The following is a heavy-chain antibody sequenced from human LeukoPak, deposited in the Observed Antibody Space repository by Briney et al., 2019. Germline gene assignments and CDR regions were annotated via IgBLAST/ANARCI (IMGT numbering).Heavy chain of an antibody. V-gene: IGHV4-39*02. J-gene: IGHJ4*02. Sequence: PSGTLSLTCTVSGDSISRSTYYWAWIRQPPGKGLEWIGSVYYGRSPYFNPPLESRATISVDTSKNHFSLKMSSVTAADTAVYYCARSSGTGTFSYWGQGTLVTVSS. CDR2: VYYGRSP. D-gene: IGHD6-25*01. CDR1: GDSISRSTYY. CDR3: ARSSGTGTFSY.